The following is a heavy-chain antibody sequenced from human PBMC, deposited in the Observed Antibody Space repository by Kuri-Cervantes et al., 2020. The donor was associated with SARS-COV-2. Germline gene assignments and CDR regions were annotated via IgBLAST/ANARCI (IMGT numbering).Heavy chain of an antibody. CDR2: FRSKAYGETT. J-gene: IGHJ4*02. CDR1: GFTFSSYA. Sequence: GGSLRLSCAASGFTFSSYARSWVRQAPGKGLEWVGFFRSKAYGETTEYAASVKGRFTISSDDSKSIAYLQMNSLRTEDTAVYYCTRGGSGSYYNEGLFVYWAQGPL. V-gene: IGHV3-49*04. CDR3: TRGGSGSYYNEGLFVY. D-gene: IGHD3-10*01.